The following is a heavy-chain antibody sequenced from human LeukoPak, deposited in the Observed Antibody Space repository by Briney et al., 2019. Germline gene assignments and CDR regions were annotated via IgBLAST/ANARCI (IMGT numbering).Heavy chain of an antibody. CDR2: INHSGST. CDR1: GGSFSGYY. CDR3: ARRGGYYGSGSFDY. V-gene: IGHV4-34*01. D-gene: IGHD3-10*01. Sequence: SETLSLTCAVYGGSFSGYYWSWIRQPPGKGLEWIGEINHSGSTNYNPSLKSRVTISVDTSKNQFSLKLSSVTAADTAVYYCARRGGYYGSGSFDYWGQGTLVTVSS. J-gene: IGHJ4*02.